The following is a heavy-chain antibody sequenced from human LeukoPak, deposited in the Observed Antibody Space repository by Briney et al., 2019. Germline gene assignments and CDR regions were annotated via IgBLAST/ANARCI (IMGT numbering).Heavy chain of an antibody. J-gene: IGHJ4*02. CDR2: IYYSGST. V-gene: IGHV4-31*03. Sequence: SETLSLTCTVSGGSISSGGYYWSWIRQHPGKGLEWIGHIYYSGSTYYNPSLKSRVTISVDTSKNQFSLKLSSVTAADTAVYYCARAYLPFNYFDYWGQGTLVTVSS. CDR1: GGSISSGGYY. CDR3: ARAYLPFNYFDY.